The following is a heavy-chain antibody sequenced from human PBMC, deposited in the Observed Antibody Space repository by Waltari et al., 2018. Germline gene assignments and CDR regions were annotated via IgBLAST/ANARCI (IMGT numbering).Heavy chain of an antibody. Sequence: QVQLVESGGGVVPPGTSLCLPCTTSGFPFTTYTMQLVRQAPGKGLEWVALISYDGNSKYYADSVKGRFTISRDDSKNTLFLQMDSLSSDDTAIYFCARDSRRGVVVRVFWGQGPWSPSPQ. CDR3: ARDSRRGVVVRVF. CDR1: GFPFTTYT. D-gene: IGHD2-15*01. V-gene: IGHV3-30-3*01. J-gene: IGHJ1*01. CDR2: ISYDGNSK.